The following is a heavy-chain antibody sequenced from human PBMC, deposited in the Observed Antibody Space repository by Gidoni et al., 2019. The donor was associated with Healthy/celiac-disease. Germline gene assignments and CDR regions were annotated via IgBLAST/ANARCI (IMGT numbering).Heavy chain of an antibody. V-gene: IGHV3-53*01. CDR2: IYSGGST. CDR1: GFTVRSNY. J-gene: IGHJ4*02. D-gene: IGHD3-22*01. Sequence: EVQLVESGGGLIQPGGSLRLSCAASGFTVRSNYMSWVRQAPGKGLEWVSVIYSGGSTYYADSVKGRFTISRDNSKNTLYLQMNSLRAEDTAVYYCARDPETVYYYDSSGYYPYWGQGTLVTVSS. CDR3: ARDPETVYYYDSSGYYPY.